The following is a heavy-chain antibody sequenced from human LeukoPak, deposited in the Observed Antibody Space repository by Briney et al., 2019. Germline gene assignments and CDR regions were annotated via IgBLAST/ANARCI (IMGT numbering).Heavy chain of an antibody. CDR2: ISGSGGGDAT. V-gene: IGHV3-23*01. D-gene: IGHD3-10*01. CDR1: GFSFSTYS. Sequence: GGSLRLSCAASGFSFSTYSMNWVRQAPGKGLEWVSAISGSGGGDATYYADSVKGRFTISRDNSKNTLYLQMNSLRVEDTAVYYCARDSSMLRGPLVIYYFDFWGQGTLVTVSS. CDR3: ARDSSMLRGPLVIYYFDF. J-gene: IGHJ4*02.